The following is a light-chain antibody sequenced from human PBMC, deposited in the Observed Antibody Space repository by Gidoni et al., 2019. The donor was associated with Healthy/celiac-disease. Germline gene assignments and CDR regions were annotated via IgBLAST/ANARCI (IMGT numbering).Light chain of an antibody. CDR3: QQSYSTPYT. CDR2: AAS. CDR1: QSISSY. V-gene: IGKV1-39*01. J-gene: IGKJ2*01. Sequence: ASVGDRVTITCRASQSISSYLNWYQQKPGKAPKLLIYAASSLQSGVPSRFSGSGSGTDFTLTISSLQPEDFATYYCQQSYSTPYTFGQGTKLXIK.